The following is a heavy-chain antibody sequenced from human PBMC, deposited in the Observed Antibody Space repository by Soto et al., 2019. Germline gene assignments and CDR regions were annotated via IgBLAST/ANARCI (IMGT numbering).Heavy chain of an antibody. V-gene: IGHV3-30*18. CDR3: AKLVSYYFDSSVPPFCFDI. Sequence: QVQLVESGGGVVQPGSSLRLSCAASGLTFSSYGLHWVRQAPGKGLEWVAVMSYDGSNKLYADSVKGRFTISRDNSKNTMYLQMNSLRPEDTAVYYCAKLVSYYFDSSVPPFCFDIWGQGTKVTVSS. J-gene: IGHJ3*02. CDR1: GLTFSSYG. D-gene: IGHD3-22*01. CDR2: MSYDGSNK.